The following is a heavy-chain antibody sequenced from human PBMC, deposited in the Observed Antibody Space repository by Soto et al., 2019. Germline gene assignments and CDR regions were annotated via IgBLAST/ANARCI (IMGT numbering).Heavy chain of an antibody. Sequence: PGGSLRLSCAASGFTFSSYAMHWVRQAPGKGLEWVAVISYDGSNKYYADSVKGRFTISRDNSKNTLYLQMNSLRAEDTAVYYCARWEHHCSSTSCHPRFDYWGQGTLVTVSS. CDR2: ISYDGSNK. V-gene: IGHV3-30-3*01. J-gene: IGHJ4*02. D-gene: IGHD2-2*01. CDR3: ARWEHHCSSTSCHPRFDY. CDR1: GFTFSSYA.